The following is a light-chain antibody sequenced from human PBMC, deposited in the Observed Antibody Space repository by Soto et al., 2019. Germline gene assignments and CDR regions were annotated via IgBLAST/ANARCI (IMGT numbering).Light chain of an antibody. CDR1: QTMSTY. Sequence: DIQMTQSPTSLSASVGDRVTITCRASQTMSTYLNWYQQKPGKAPNLLIYAASSLHSGVSSRFSGSGSGTDFTLTISSLQPEDFATYYCQQSFSTPWTFGQGTKVDIK. CDR2: AAS. V-gene: IGKV1-39*01. CDR3: QQSFSTPWT. J-gene: IGKJ1*01.